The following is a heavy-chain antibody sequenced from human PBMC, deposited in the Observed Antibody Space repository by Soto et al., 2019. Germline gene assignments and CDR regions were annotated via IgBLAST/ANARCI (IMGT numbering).Heavy chain of an antibody. CDR1: GGSISSYY. CDR2: IYYSGST. D-gene: IGHD3-3*01. V-gene: IGHV4-59*01. CDR3: ASSAFWSGYEGGEFDY. J-gene: IGHJ4*02. Sequence: SETLSLTCTVSGGSISSYYWSWIRQPPGKGLEWIGYIYYSGSTNYNPSLNSRVTISVDTSKNQFSLKLSSVTAADTAVYYCASSAFWSGYEGGEFDYWGQGTLVTVSS.